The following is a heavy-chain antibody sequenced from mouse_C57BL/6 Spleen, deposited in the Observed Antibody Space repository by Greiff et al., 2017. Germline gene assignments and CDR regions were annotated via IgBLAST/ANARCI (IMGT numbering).Heavy chain of an antibody. V-gene: IGHV2-2*01. Sequence: QVQLQQSGPGLVQPSQSLSITCTVSGFSLTSYGVHWVRQSPGKGLEWLGVIWSGGSTDYNAAFISRLSISKDNSKSQVFYKMNSLQADDTAIYYCARHGSSHFDYWGQGTTLTVSS. CDR2: IWSGGST. CDR3: ARHGSSHFDY. CDR1: GFSLTSYG. D-gene: IGHD1-1*01. J-gene: IGHJ2*01.